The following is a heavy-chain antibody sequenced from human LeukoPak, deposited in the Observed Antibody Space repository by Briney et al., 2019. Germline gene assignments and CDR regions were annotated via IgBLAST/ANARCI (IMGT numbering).Heavy chain of an antibody. CDR1: GYTFTSSD. J-gene: IGHJ4*02. V-gene: IGHV1-8*01. Sequence: ASVKVSCKASGYTFTSSDINWVRQATGQGLEWMGWINPKSGRTGYAKKFQARVSMTMNTSISTAYMEVSGLRFEDTAVYYCARGRSGLAAAGTYDYLCQATLITVSS. CDR3: ARGRSGLAAAGTYDY. D-gene: IGHD6-13*01. CDR2: INPKSGRT.